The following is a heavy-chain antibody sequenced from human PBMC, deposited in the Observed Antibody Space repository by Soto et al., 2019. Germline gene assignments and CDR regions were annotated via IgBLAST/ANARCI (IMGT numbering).Heavy chain of an antibody. CDR2: IYYRGST. Sequence: SETRSLPCTVSGGSIRSGGYYWSWIRQDPGKGLGWIGYIYYRGSTYYNPSLKSRVTISVDTSKNQFSLKLSSVSAAATAVYSCFRFTALVVTFYFHYWGHGTRVA. CDR1: GGSIRSGGYY. CDR3: FRFTALVVTFYFHY. V-gene: IGHV4-31*03. D-gene: IGHD3-16*01. J-gene: IGHJ4*03.